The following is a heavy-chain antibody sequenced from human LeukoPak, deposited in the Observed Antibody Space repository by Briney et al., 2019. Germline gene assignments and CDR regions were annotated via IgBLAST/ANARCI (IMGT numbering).Heavy chain of an antibody. CDR1: GDSLNSYY. CDR2: IFYSGSS. Sequence: SETLSLTCTVSGDSLNSYYWSWIRQPPGEGLQWIGYIFYSGSSNYNASLRSRVAISVDTSKNQFSLKLTSVTTADTAVYYCAGRAARFFDYWGQGILVTVSS. V-gene: IGHV4-59*01. D-gene: IGHD6-25*01. J-gene: IGHJ4*02. CDR3: AGRAARFFDY.